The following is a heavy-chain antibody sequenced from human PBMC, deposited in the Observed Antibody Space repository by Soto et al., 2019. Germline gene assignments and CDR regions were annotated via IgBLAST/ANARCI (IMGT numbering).Heavy chain of an antibody. Sequence: GGSLRLSCAASGFTFSDYYMSWIRQAPGKGLEWVSYISSSSSYTNYADSVKGRFTISRDNAKNSLYLQMNSLRSEDTAVYYRARNSGYDLQDYYYYYMDVWGKGTTVTVSS. V-gene: IGHV3-11*03. CDR2: ISSSSSYT. CDR1: GFTFSDYY. D-gene: IGHD5-12*01. CDR3: ARNSGYDLQDYYYYYMDV. J-gene: IGHJ6*03.